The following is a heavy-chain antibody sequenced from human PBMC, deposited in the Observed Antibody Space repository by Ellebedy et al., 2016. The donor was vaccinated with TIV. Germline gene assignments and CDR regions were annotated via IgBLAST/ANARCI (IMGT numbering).Heavy chain of an antibody. CDR2: IKEDEREK. V-gene: IGHV3-7*03. CDR3: ARDLRTGPLNWFDP. CDR1: GFIFTTTT. Sequence: GGSLRLSXAGSGFIFTTTTMSWVRQAPGKGLEWVANIKEDEREKHYLDSVEGRFTISRDNARNSLYLQMNSLRAEDTALYYCARDLRTGPLNWFDPWGQGTLVTVSS. D-gene: IGHD3-16*01. J-gene: IGHJ5*02.